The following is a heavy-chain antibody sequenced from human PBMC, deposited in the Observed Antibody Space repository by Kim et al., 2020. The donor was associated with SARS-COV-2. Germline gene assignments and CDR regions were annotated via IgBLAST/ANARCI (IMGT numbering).Heavy chain of an antibody. D-gene: IGHD1-26*01. CDR2: IYYSGST. Sequence: SETLSLTCTVSGGSISSYYWSWIRQPPGKGLEWIGYIYYSGSTNYNPSLKSRVTISVDTSKNQFSLKLSSVTAADTAVYYCARGRGYEWELLFDYWGQGTLVTVSS. CDR3: ARGRGYEWELLFDY. V-gene: IGHV4-59*01. CDR1: GGSISSYY. J-gene: IGHJ4*02.